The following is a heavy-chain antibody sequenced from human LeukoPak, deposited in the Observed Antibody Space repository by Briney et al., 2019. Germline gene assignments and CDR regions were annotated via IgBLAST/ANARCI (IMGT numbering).Heavy chain of an antibody. Sequence: PGRSLRLSCAASGFTFSSYGMHWVRQAPGKGLEWVGFIRSKAYGGTTEYAASVKGRFTISRDDSKSIAYLQMNSLKTEDTAVYYCTRDVRQLLDWWGQGTLVTVSS. J-gene: IGHJ4*02. CDR3: TRDVRQLLDW. V-gene: IGHV3-49*04. CDR2: IRSKAYGGTT. D-gene: IGHD2-2*01. CDR1: GFTFSSYG.